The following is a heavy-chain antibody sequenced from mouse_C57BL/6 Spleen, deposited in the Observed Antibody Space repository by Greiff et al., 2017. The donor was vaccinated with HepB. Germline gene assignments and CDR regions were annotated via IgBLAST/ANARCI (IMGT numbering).Heavy chain of an antibody. Sequence: EVKLMESGPGLVKPSQSLSLTCSVTGYSITSGYYWNWIRQFPGNKLEWMGYISYDGSNNYNPSLKNRISITRDTSKNQFFLKLNSVTTEDTATYYCAIGIYYYGSSYFFAYWGQGTLVTVSA. CDR2: ISYDGSN. D-gene: IGHD1-1*01. CDR1: GYSITSGYY. J-gene: IGHJ3*01. CDR3: AIGIYYYGSSYFFAY. V-gene: IGHV3-6*01.